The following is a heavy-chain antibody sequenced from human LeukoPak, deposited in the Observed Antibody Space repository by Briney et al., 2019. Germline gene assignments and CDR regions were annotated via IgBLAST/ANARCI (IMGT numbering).Heavy chain of an antibody. Sequence: ASVKVSCRASGYPFSNYVMNWVRQVPGQGPEWMGWIDTHTGNPTYAQGFTGRFVFSSDTSVSTAYMQINNLKTEDTALYYCARNFASDSSLIDYWGQGTLVTVSS. J-gene: IGHJ4*02. CDR3: ARNFASDSSLIDY. CDR1: GYPFSNYV. V-gene: IGHV7-4-1*02. D-gene: IGHD2-21*01. CDR2: IDTHTGNP.